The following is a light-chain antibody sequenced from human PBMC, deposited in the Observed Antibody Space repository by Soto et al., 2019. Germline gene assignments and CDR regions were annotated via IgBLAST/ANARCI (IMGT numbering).Light chain of an antibody. CDR1: QSLLYNNTYNY. V-gene: IGKV2-28*01. Sequence: EIVMTQSPLTLPVTPGEPASISCRSSQSLLYNNTYNYLDWYVQKPGQSPQLLIYFGSNRAPGVPDRFRSSVSGTDFTLKINRVEGGHVGTYYCMQALQRLTFGQGTRLEIQ. J-gene: IGKJ5*01. CDR3: MQALQRLT. CDR2: FGS.